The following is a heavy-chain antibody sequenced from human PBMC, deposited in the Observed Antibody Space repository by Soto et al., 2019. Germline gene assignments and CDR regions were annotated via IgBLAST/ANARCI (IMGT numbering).Heavy chain of an antibody. D-gene: IGHD3-9*01. J-gene: IGHJ3*02. CDR2: ILVGGST. CDR3: AKATATGRGAFEI. Sequence: GGSLRLSCAVSGLICSSYDMSWVRQAPGKGLEWVSTILVGGSTHYEDSVKGRFTISRDTSKNTVYLQMNSLTAGDTAVYYCAKATATGRGAFEIYGQGTMVTVSS. CDR1: GLICSSYD. V-gene: IGHV3-23*01.